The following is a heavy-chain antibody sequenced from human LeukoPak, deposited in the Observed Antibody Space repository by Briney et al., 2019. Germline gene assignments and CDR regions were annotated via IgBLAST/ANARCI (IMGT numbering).Heavy chain of an antibody. Sequence: SQTLSLTCVVSGDSVSTNRAAWNWIRQSPSRGLEWLTRTYYRSRWFDAYAVSVKSRITINPDTSKNQLSLQLNSVTPEDTAVYYCVRECNSTFDIWGQGTMVTVSS. CDR2: TYYRSRWFD. CDR3: VRECNSTFDI. V-gene: IGHV6-1*01. D-gene: IGHD2/OR15-2a*01. J-gene: IGHJ3*02. CDR1: GDSVSTNRAA.